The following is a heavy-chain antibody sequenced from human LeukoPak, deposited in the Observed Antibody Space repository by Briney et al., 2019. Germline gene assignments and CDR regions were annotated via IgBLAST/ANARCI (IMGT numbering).Heavy chain of an antibody. J-gene: IGHJ6*03. CDR2: INWNGGST. D-gene: IGHD2-15*01. CDR3: ARVYCSGGSCYWYYYYYMDV. CDR1: GFTFGDYA. Sequence: RAGGSLRLSCTASGFTFGDYAMSWFRQAPGKGLEWVSGINWNGGSTGYADSVKGRFTISRDNSKNTLYLQMNSLRAEDTAVYYCARVYCSGGSCYWYYYYYMDVWGKGTTVTVSS. V-gene: IGHV3-20*04.